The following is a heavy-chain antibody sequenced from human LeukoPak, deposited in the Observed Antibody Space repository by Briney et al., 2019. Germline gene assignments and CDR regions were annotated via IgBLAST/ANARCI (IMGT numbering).Heavy chain of an antibody. CDR2: IYYSGST. J-gene: IGHJ4*02. Sequence: SETLSLTCTVSGDSITSYHGSWIRQPLEGGLECIGHIYYSGSTKYYPTLKSGVSIAVDTTKNQFSQKLMSVPAADTAVYYCAGEAGAGYNLQSFDYWGQGTLVTVSS. CDR3: AGEAGAGYNLQSFDY. CDR1: GDSITSYH. V-gene: IGHV4-4*08. D-gene: IGHD5-24*01.